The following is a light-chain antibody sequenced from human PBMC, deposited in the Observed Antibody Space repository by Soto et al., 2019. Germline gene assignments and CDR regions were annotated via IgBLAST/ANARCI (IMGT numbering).Light chain of an antibody. V-gene: IGKV3-11*01. CDR3: QQRINWPPTP. CDR1: RRVSRS. J-gene: IGKJ5*01. Sequence: ESWVRQSPATLALSPGEKATLPCRASRRVSRSLDWYKQKPGTAHRLLIYDASNRATGSPARFSGSGSGTDFTLTISCLEPEDFAVYYCQQRINWPPTPFGPGPRPAIK. CDR2: DAS.